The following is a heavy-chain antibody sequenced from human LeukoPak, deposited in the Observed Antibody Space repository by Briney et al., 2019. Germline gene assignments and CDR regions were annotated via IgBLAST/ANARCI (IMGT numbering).Heavy chain of an antibody. D-gene: IGHD4-11*01. CDR3: ARTHDYSNLDY. J-gene: IGHJ4*02. CDR1: GGSISSGGYY. V-gene: IGHV4-30-2*01. Sequence: PSQTLSLTCTVSGGSISSGGYYWSWIRQPPGKGLEWIGYIYRSGSTYYNPSLKSRVTISVDRSKNQFSLKLSSVTAADTAVYYCARTHDYSNLDYWGQGTLVTVSS. CDR2: IYRSGST.